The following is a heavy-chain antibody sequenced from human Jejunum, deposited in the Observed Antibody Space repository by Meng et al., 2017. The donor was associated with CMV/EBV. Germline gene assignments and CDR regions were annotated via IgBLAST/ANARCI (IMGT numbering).Heavy chain of an antibody. CDR2: IDHLRRT. D-gene: IGHD5-12*01. CDR1: GGSFSAYT. J-gene: IGHJ4*02. CDR3: ATADEYAIKY. Sequence: QVQLPGWVAGLLKPSETLSLTCTLSGGSFSAYTWSWIRQAPGKGLEWIAEIDHLRRTNFNPSLKSRVSISRDTSRDQFSLRLNSVTAADTAVYYCATADEYAIKYWGQGTLVTVSS. V-gene: IGHV4-34*01.